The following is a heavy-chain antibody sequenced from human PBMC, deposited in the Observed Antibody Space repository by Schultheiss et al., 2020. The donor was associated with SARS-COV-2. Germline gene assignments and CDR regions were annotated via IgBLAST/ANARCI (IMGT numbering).Heavy chain of an antibody. CDR1: GGSISPFQ. CDR3: ARDPTAGRHLHSHYYYGMDV. J-gene: IGHJ6*02. V-gene: IGHV4-4*07. Sequence: SETLSLTCTVSGGSISPFQWSWIRQPAGKGLEWIGRINTSGNTNYNPSLRSRVTVSRDTSGKQFSLKLTSVTAADTAVYYCARDPTAGRHLHSHYYYGMDVWGQGTTVTVSS. D-gene: IGHD6-13*01. CDR2: INTSGNT.